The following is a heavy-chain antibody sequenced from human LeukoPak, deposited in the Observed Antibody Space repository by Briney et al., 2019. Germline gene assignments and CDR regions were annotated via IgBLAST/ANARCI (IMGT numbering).Heavy chain of an antibody. D-gene: IGHD3-16*02. CDR1: GFTFSSYW. CDR3: ASLVDYDYVWGSYRTHDY. CDR2: INSDGSST. Sequence: GGSLRLSCAASGFTFSSYWMHWVRQAPGKWPVWVSRINSDGSSTSYADSVKGRFTISRDNAKNTLYLQMNSLRAEDTAVYYCASLVDYDYVWGSYRTHDYWGQGTLVTVSS. V-gene: IGHV3-74*01. J-gene: IGHJ4*02.